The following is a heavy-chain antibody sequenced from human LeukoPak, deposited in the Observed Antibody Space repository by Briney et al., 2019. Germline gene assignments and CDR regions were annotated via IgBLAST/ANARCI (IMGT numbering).Heavy chain of an antibody. D-gene: IGHD3-22*01. CDR1: GYTFTSYD. CDR2: MNPNSGNT. Sequence: ASVKVSCKASGYTFTSYDINWVRQATGQGLEWMGWMNPNSGNTGYVQKFQGRVTMTRNTSISTAYMELSSLRSEDTAVYYCARGTKRITMIVVVINDYWGQGTLVTISS. CDR3: ARGTKRITMIVVVINDY. V-gene: IGHV1-8*01. J-gene: IGHJ4*02.